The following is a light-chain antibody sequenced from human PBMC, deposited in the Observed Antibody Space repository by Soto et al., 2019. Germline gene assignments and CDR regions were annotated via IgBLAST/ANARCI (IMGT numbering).Light chain of an antibody. V-gene: IGKV3-11*01. CDR3: QQRSNWPPVFT. CDR2: GAH. CDR1: QSVSNNY. Sequence: EIVLAQSPGTLSLSPGERATLSCRASQSVSNNYLAWYQQKPGQAPRLLISGAHNRAPGIPARFSGSGSGTDFTLIISSLEPEDSAVYYCQQRSNWPPVFTFGQGTRLEIK. J-gene: IGKJ5*01.